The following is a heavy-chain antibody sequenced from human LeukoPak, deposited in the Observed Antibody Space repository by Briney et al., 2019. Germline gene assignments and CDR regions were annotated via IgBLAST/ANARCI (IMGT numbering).Heavy chain of an antibody. J-gene: IGHJ4*02. D-gene: IGHD3-10*01. Sequence: GGSLRLSCAASGFTFDDYAMHWVRQAPGKGLEWVSGISWNSGSIGYADSVKGRFTISRDNAKNSLYLQMNSLRAEDTALYCCAKDGGSGSFYDFDYWGQGTLVTVSS. CDR1: GFTFDDYA. CDR2: ISWNSGSI. CDR3: AKDGGSGSFYDFDY. V-gene: IGHV3-9*01.